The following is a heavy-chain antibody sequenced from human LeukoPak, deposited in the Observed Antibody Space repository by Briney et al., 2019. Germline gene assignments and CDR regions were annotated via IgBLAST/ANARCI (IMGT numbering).Heavy chain of an antibody. J-gene: IGHJ4*02. D-gene: IGHD4-17*01. V-gene: IGHV4-34*01. CDR1: GGAFSGYS. Sequence: KPSETLSLTCPVYGGAFSGYSWSWIRQPPGKGLEWIGEIDPNGTTNYNPSLKSRVTVSVDTSKNQFSLTLNSVTAADTSIYYCARGRSYEYGDYDCWGQGTQVTVSS. CDR2: IDPNGTT. CDR3: ARGRSYEYGDYDC.